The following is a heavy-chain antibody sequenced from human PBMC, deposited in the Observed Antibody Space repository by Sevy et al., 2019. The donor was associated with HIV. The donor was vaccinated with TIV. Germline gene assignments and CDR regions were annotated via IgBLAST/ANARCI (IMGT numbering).Heavy chain of an antibody. D-gene: IGHD5-18*01. CDR3: GRGGYSYGYVGYYYYGMDV. CDR1: GFTFSSYW. CDR2: IKQDGSEK. J-gene: IGHJ6*02. V-gene: IGHV3-7*01. Sequence: GGSLRLSCAASGFTFSSYWMSWVRQAPGKGLEWVANIKQDGSEKYYVDSVKGRFTISRDNAKNSLYLQMNSLRAEETAVYYCGRGGYSYGYVGYYYYGMDVLGQGTTVTVSS.